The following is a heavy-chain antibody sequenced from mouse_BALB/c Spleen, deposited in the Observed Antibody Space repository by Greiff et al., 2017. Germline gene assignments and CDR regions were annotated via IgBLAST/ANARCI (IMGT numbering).Heavy chain of an antibody. CDR1: GYTFTSYW. V-gene: IGHV1S127*01. Sequence: VQRVESGPELVRPGASVKMSCKASGYTFTSYWMHWVKQRPGQGLEWIGMIDPSNSETRLNQKFKDKATLNVDKSSNTAYMQLSSLTSEDSAVYYCARLYYYGSSYWYFDVWGAGTTVTVSS. D-gene: IGHD1-1*01. J-gene: IGHJ1*01. CDR3: ARLYYYGSSYWYFDV. CDR2: IDPSNSET.